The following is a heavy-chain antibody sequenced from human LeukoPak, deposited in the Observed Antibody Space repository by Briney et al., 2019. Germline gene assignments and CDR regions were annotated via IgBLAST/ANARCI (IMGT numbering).Heavy chain of an antibody. Sequence: SLRLSCAASGFTFSSYGMHWVRQAPGKGLEWVAVISYDGSNKYYADSVKGRFTISRDNSKNTLYLQMNSLRAEDTAVYYCLRDGSSWYFDYWGQGTLVTASS. CDR1: GFTFSSYG. V-gene: IGHV3-30*03. J-gene: IGHJ4*02. CDR3: LRDGSSWYFDY. CDR2: ISYDGSNK. D-gene: IGHD6-13*01.